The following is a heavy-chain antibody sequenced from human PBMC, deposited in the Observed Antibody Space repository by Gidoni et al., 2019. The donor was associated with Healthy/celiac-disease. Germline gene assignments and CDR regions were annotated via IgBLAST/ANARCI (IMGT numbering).Heavy chain of an antibody. CDR1: GYTFTRYG. J-gene: IGHJ4*02. Sequence: QVQLVQSGAEVKKPGASVKVSCKASGYTFTRYGIRWLRQALGQGLEWMGRISAYNGNTNYAQKLKGRVTMTTDTSTSTAYMELRSLRSDDTAVYYCARWYGTDIVVVPAAIGAINFDYWGQGTLVTVSS. D-gene: IGHD2-2*02. CDR3: ARWYGTDIVVVPAAIGAINFDY. CDR2: ISAYNGNT. V-gene: IGHV1-18*01.